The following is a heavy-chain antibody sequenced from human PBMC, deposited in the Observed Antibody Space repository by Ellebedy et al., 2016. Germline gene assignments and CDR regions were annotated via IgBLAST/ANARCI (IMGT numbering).Heavy chain of an antibody. V-gene: IGHV3-21*04. D-gene: IGHD3-3*01. CDR2: IVNTGRET. CDR1: GLNFYTFF. Sequence: GESLKISXTASGLNFYTFFMSWVRQAPGKGLEWVGTIVNTGRETYYADPFKGRFTISRDNAMNLVDLHLYSLTVEDTAVYFCARDGREWSRDYWGQGTLVTVSS. J-gene: IGHJ4*02. CDR3: ARDGREWSRDY.